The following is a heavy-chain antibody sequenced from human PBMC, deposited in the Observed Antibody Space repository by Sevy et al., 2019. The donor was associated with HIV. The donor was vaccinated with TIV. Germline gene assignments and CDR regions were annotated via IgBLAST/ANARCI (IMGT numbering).Heavy chain of an antibody. D-gene: IGHD4-17*01. J-gene: IGHJ2*01. V-gene: IGHV1-69*13. CDR3: ARCGHDYGDYPYYYFDL. CDR1: GGTFSNYV. CDR2: ITPIFDTV. Sequence: ASVKVSCKASGGTFSNYVISWVRQAPGQGLEWMGGITPIFDTVNYAQKFQGRVTITADESTSTAYMELSSPTSDDTSVYYCARCGHDYGDYPYYYFDLWGRGTLVTVSS.